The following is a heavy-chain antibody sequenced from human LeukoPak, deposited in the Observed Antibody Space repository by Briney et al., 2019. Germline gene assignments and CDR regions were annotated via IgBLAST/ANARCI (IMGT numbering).Heavy chain of an antibody. CDR1: GFTFSDYW. V-gene: IGHV3-74*01. Sequence: GGSLRLSCAASGFTFSDYWIHWARQAPGKGLVWVSRINTDGSITNYADSVKGRFSISRDNAKNTLYLQMSSLRAEDTAVYYCARDRGPRTGFMVREAYDYWGQGTLVTVSS. J-gene: IGHJ4*02. CDR2: INTDGSIT. CDR3: ARDRGPRTGFMVREAYDY. D-gene: IGHD3-10*01.